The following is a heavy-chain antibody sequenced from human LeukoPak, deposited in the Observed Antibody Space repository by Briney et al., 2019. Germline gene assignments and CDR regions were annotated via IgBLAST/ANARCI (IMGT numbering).Heavy chain of an antibody. CDR3: GRVLYGSGTFTLYYNHYCMDV. CDR2: IRSKAYGGTT. Sequence: GGSLRLSCLGSEFTFGDYGLTWVRQAPGKGLEWVGFIRSKAYGGTTEYAASVKGRFTISRDDSKGVAYLQMSSLKSEDTAVYYCGRVLYGSGTFTLYYNHYCMDVWGKGTAVAISS. D-gene: IGHD3-10*01. V-gene: IGHV3-49*04. CDR1: EFTFGDYG. J-gene: IGHJ6*04.